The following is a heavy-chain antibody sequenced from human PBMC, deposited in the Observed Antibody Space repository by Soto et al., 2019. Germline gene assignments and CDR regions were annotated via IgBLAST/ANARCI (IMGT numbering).Heavy chain of an antibody. CDR1: GYTYTSYR. D-gene: IGHD2-2*01. CDR2: ISAYNGNT. J-gene: IGHJ5*02. CDR3: AREDCSSTSCYYFSDNWFDP. Sequence: ASVKVSRKASGYTYTSYRISRVRLAPGQGLEWMGWISAYNGNTNYAQKFQGRVTITADKSTSTAYMELSSLRSEDTAVYYCAREDCSSTSCYYFSDNWFDPWGQGTLVTVSS. V-gene: IGHV1-18*01.